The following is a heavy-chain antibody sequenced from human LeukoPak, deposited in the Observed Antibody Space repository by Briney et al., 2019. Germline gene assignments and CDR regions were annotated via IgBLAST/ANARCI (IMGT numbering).Heavy chain of an antibody. J-gene: IGHJ6*02. V-gene: IGHV4-59*01. CDR1: GGSISSYY. CDR2: IYYSGST. CDR3: ASGYYAMDV. Sequence: SETLSLTCTVSGGSISSYYWSWIRQPPGKGLEWIGYIYYSGSTNYNPSLKSRVTISVDTSKNQFSLKLSSVTAADTAVYYCASGYYAMDVWGQGTTVTVSS.